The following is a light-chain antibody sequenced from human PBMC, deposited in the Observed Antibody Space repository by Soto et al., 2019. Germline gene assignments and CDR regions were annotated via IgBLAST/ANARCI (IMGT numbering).Light chain of an antibody. J-gene: IGKJ4*01. CDR1: QSVSSH. V-gene: IGKV3-20*01. Sequence: EIVMTQSPANLSVSPGERATLXCRASQSVSSHLAWCEQMAGEARRHLLYCASSRDTAITERFRGSGCGKDFIITISRLEPEDFAVYYCQQFGSSLTFGGGAKVDIK. CDR3: QQFGSSLT. CDR2: CAS.